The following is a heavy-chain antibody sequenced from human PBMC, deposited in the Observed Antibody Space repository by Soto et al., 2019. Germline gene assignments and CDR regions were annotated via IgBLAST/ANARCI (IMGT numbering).Heavy chain of an antibody. V-gene: IGHV1-69*05. CDR1: GGTFSSYA. CDR3: ARTKAAVYDY. D-gene: IGHD6-13*01. J-gene: IGHJ4*02. CDR2: IIPIFGTA. Sequence: SVKVSCKASGGTFSSYAISWVRQAPGQGLEWMGGIIPIFGTANYAQKFLGRVTITRDTSASTAYMELSSLRSEDTAVYYCARTKAAVYDYWGQGTLVTVSS.